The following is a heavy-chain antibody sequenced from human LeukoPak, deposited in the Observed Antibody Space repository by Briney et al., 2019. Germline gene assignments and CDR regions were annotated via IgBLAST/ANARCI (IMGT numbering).Heavy chain of an antibody. J-gene: IGHJ4*02. Sequence: KTSETLSLTCTVSSGSIGTYYWSWIRQPPGKELEWIGYIYYTGSTNSNPSLKSRVTMSVDTSKNQFSLKLSSVTAADTAVYYCARNLYDSSGSMGIYTFEYWGQGTLVTVSS. CDR2: IYYTGST. V-gene: IGHV4-59*01. D-gene: IGHD3-22*01. CDR1: SGSIGTYY. CDR3: ARNLYDSSGSMGIYTFEY.